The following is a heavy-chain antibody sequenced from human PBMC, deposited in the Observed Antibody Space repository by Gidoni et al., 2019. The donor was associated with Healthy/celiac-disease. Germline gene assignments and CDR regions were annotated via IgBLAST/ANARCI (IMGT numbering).Heavy chain of an antibody. J-gene: IGHJ6*02. CDR1: GYSFTSYW. D-gene: IGHD3-3*01. CDR2: IYPGDSDT. Sequence: EVQLVQSGAEVKKPGESLKISCKGSGYSFTSYWIGWVRQMPGKGLEWMGIIYPGDSDTRYSPSFQGQVTISADKSISTAYLQWSSLKASDTAMYYCARATYYDFWSGYYSHYYYGMDVWGQGTTVTVSS. CDR3: ARATYYDFWSGYYSHYYYGMDV. V-gene: IGHV5-51*01.